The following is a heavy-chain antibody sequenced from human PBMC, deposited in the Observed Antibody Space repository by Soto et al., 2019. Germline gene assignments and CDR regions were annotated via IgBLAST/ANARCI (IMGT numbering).Heavy chain of an antibody. Sequence: QVQLVESGGGVVQPGRSLRLSCAASGFTFSSYGMHWVRQAPGKGLEWVAVISYDGSNKYYADSVKGRFTISRDNSKNTLYLQMNSLRAEDTAVYYCAKRGAVRYYDILTGTTAYYYMDVWGKGTTVTVSS. V-gene: IGHV3-30*18. J-gene: IGHJ6*03. D-gene: IGHD3-9*01. CDR1: GFTFSSYG. CDR3: AKRGAVRYYDILTGTTAYYYMDV. CDR2: ISYDGSNK.